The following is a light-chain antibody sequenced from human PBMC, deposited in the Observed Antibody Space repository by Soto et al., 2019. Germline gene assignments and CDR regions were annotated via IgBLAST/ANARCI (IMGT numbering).Light chain of an antibody. Sequence: DIQMTQSPSSLSASVGDRVTITCQASHDIRKYLNWYQQRPGKAPKLLISDASDLEVGVPSRFSGSGSGTDFIFTISRLQPEDIATYYCQQYENLPLSFGGGTKVEV. CDR3: QQYENLPLS. J-gene: IGKJ4*01. CDR2: DAS. V-gene: IGKV1-33*01. CDR1: HDIRKY.